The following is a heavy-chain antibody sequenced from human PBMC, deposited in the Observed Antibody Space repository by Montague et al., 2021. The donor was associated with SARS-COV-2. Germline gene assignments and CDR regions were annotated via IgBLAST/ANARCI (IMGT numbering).Heavy chain of an antibody. CDR3: AHSRLYYDILTGYYSLSYYFDY. CDR1: GFSLSTSGVG. CDR2: IYWDDDK. Sequence: PALVKPTQTLTLTCTFSGFSLSTSGVGVGWIRQPPGKALEWLALIYWDDDKRYSPSLKSRLTITKDTSKNQVVLTMTNMDPVDTATYYCAHSRLYYDILTGYYSLSYYFDYWGQGTLVTVSS. V-gene: IGHV2-5*02. D-gene: IGHD3-9*01. J-gene: IGHJ4*02.